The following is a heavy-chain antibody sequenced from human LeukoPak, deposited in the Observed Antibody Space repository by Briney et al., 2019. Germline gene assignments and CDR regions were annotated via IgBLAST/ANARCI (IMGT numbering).Heavy chain of an antibody. V-gene: IGHV4-39*07. CDR2: IYYSGST. J-gene: IGHJ3*02. Sequence: SETLSLTCTVSGGSISSSSYYWGWIRQPPGKGLEWIGSIYYSGSTYYNPSLKSRVTISVDTSKNQFSLKLSSVAAADTAVYYCAIRYSSSWYSDAFDIWGQGTMVTVSS. D-gene: IGHD6-13*01. CDR3: AIRYSSSWYSDAFDI. CDR1: GGSISSSSYY.